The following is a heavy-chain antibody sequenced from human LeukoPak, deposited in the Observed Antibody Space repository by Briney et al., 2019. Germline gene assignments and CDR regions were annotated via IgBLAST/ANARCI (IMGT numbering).Heavy chain of an antibody. Sequence: SETLFLTCTVSGGSINSYYWSWIRQPAGKGLEWIGRIYSSGSTNYNPSLKSRVSMSVDTSKNQFSLKLTSVTAADTAVYYCARGGKATVVTMWGQGILVTVSS. CDR1: GGSINSYY. D-gene: IGHD4-23*01. CDR3: ARGGKATVVTM. V-gene: IGHV4-4*07. CDR2: IYSSGST. J-gene: IGHJ4*02.